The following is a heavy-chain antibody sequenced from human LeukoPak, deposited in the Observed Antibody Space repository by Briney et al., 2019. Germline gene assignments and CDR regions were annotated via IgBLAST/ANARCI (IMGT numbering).Heavy chain of an antibody. CDR3: TTDYTNSGYETFDY. Sequence: GGCLRLYCTASGLACRKVWVIGVPQAPGKGLEWVGRIKSKTDGGTTDYAAPVKGRFTISRDDSKNTLYLRMNGLKTEDTAVYYCTTDYTNSGYETFDYWGQGTLVTVSS. CDR1: GLACRKVW. J-gene: IGHJ4*02. D-gene: IGHD5-12*01. V-gene: IGHV3-15*01. CDR2: IKSKTDGGTT.